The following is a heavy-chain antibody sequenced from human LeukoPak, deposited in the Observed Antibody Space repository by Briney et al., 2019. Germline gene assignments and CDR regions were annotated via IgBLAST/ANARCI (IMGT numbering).Heavy chain of an antibody. Sequence: ASVTVSCKASGYTFTDYYMYWVRQAPGQGLDWVGWINPTSGATNYAQKFQGRVTMTRDTSNNTSYMELSRLRSDDTAVYYCAREFRTTTWSFDASDLWGQGTMVTVSS. J-gene: IGHJ3*01. CDR3: AREFRTTTWSFDASDL. V-gene: IGHV1-2*02. CDR1: GYTFTDYY. D-gene: IGHD1/OR15-1a*01. CDR2: INPTSGAT.